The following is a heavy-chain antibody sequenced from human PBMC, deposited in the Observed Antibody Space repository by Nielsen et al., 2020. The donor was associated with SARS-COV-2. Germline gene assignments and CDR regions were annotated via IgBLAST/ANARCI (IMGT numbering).Heavy chain of an antibody. Sequence: ASVKVSCKASGYTFTSYATHWVRQAPGQRLEWMGWINAGNGNTKYSQKFQGRVTITRDTSASTAYMELSSLRSEDTAVHYCARSLLDFWSGNFDYWGQGTLVTVSS. J-gene: IGHJ4*02. CDR1: GYTFTSYA. V-gene: IGHV1-3*01. D-gene: IGHD3-3*01. CDR2: INAGNGNT. CDR3: ARSLLDFWSGNFDY.